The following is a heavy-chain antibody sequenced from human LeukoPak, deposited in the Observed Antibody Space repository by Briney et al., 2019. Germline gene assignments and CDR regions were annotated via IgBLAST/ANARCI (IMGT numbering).Heavy chain of an antibody. Sequence: SETLSLTCTVSGYSISSGYYWGWIRQPPGKGLEWIGSIYHSGSTYYNPSLKSRVTISVDTSKNQFSLKLSSVTAADTAVYYCARTTEGGYTYGYFYYYYTDVWGKGTTVTISS. CDR1: GYSISSGYY. J-gene: IGHJ6*03. CDR2: IYHSGST. V-gene: IGHV4-38-2*02. CDR3: ARTTEGGYTYGYFYYYYTDV. D-gene: IGHD5-18*01.